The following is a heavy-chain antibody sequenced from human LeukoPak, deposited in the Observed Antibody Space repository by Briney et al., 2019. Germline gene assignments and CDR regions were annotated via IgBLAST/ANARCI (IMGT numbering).Heavy chain of an antibody. V-gene: IGHV4-4*09. CDR1: GGSISSYY. CDR3: ARAADSGYSSSWYSQAPSYYYYMDV. Sequence: SETLSLTCTVSGGSISSYYWSWIRQPPGKGLERIGYIYTSGSTNYNPSLKSRVTISVDTSKKQFSLKLSSVTAADTAVYYCARAADSGYSSSWYSQAPSYYYYMDVWGKGTTVTVSS. J-gene: IGHJ6*03. CDR2: IYTSGST. D-gene: IGHD6-13*01.